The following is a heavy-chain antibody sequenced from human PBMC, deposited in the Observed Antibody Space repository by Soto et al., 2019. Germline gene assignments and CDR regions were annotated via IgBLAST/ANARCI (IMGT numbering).Heavy chain of an antibody. CDR2: IKSKTDGGTT. D-gene: IGHD2-21*02. CDR3: TTDIKSEDVTFVDY. CDR1: GFTFSNAW. Sequence: PGGSLRLSCAASGFTFSNAWMSWVRQAPGKGLEWVGRIKSKTDGGTTDYAAPVKGRFTISRDDSKNTLYLQMNSLKTEDTAVYCCTTDIKSEDVTFVDYWGQGTLVTVSS. V-gene: IGHV3-15*01. J-gene: IGHJ4*02.